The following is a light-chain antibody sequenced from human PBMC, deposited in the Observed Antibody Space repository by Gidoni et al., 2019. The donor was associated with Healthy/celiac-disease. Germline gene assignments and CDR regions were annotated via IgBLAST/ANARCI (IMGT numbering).Light chain of an antibody. CDR2: LGS. Sequence: DIVMTQSPLSLPVTPGEPASISCRSSQSLLHSNGYNYLDWYLQKPGQSPQLLIYLGSNRASGVPDRFSGSGSGTDFTLKISRVEAEDVGVYYCMQALQTLXXXTKLEIK. V-gene: IGKV2-28*01. J-gene: IGKJ2*01. CDR3: MQALQT. CDR1: QSLLHSNGYNY.